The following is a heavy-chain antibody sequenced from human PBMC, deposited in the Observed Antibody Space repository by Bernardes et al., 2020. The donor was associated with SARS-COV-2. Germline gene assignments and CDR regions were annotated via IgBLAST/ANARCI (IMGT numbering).Heavy chain of an antibody. V-gene: IGHV3-23*01. CDR3: ATTAEGDFNYHGLDV. J-gene: IGHJ6*02. D-gene: IGHD3-3*01. Sequence: GPLSVSRAVSGFTISKYSMSWVRPAPGKGLEWVSGITANGGGKFYGDSVKGRFTISRDNTKNTVLLQMNSLRAEDTAIYYCATTAEGDFNYHGLDVWGQGTTVTVSS. CDR2: ITANGGGK. CDR1: GFTISKYS.